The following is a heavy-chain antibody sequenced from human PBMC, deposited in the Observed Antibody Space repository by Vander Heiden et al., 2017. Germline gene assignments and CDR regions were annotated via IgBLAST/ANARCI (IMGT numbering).Heavy chain of an antibody. CDR3: ARGQAFGNWFDP. CDR2: IYYSGST. Sequence: QVQLQESGPGLVKPSQTLSLTCNVSGGSISSGGYYWSWLRQHPGKGLEWIGYIYYSGSTYYNPSLKSRVTISVDTSKNQFSLKLSSVTAADTAVYYCARGQAFGNWFDPWGQGTLVTVSS. V-gene: IGHV4-31*03. D-gene: IGHD3-10*01. CDR1: GGSISSGGYY. J-gene: IGHJ5*02.